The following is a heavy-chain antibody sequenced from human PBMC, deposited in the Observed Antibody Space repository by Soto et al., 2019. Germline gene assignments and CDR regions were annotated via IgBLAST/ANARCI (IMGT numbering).Heavy chain of an antibody. V-gene: IGHV6-1*01. CDR1: GDSVSRNSAA. Sequence: SQTLSLTCAISGDSVSRNSAAWNWIRQSPSRGLEWLGSTYYRSKWYNDYAVSVKSRITINPDTSKNQFSLQLNSVTPEDTALYYCALFCNDPYYGMDVWGQGTTVTVSS. J-gene: IGHJ6*02. D-gene: IGHD1-1*01. CDR3: ALFCNDPYYGMDV. CDR2: TYYRSKWYN.